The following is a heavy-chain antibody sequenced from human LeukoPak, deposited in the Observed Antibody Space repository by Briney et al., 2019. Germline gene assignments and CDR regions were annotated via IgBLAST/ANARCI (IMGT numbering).Heavy chain of an antibody. CDR1: GFTFSSYA. CDR2: IRGSGDIT. CDR3: AKTRIVCSSVSCPGGGFDY. Sequence: GGSLRLSCAASGFTFSSYAVSWVRQAPGKGLEWVSGIRGSGDITYYADSVKGRFTISRDNFKNTLYLQMNSLRAEDTAVYYCAKTRIVCSSVSCPGGGFDYWGHGNLVTVSS. J-gene: IGHJ4*01. D-gene: IGHD2-2*01. V-gene: IGHV3-23*01.